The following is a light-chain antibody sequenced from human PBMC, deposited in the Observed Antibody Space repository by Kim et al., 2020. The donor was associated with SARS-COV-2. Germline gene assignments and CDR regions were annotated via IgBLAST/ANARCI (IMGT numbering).Light chain of an antibody. J-gene: IGLJ1*01. CDR3: LAWDSSARNYV. V-gene: IGLV3-1*01. CDR2: QDN. Sequence: PGQTSSITCSGYKLWKNYVSWYQQRPGQSPVLVIFQDNQRPSGIPERFSGSNSGNTATLTISGTQAMDEADYYCLAWDSSARNYVFGTGTKVTVL. CDR1: KLWKNY.